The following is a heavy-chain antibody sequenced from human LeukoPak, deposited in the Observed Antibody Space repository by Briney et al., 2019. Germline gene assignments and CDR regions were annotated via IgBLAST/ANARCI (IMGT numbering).Heavy chain of an antibody. CDR1: GFTFSNAW. CDR2: IKRKTDGGTT. CDR3: TTDSGDDMDV. Sequence: GGSLRLSCAASGFTFSNAWMSWVRQAPGKGLEWVGRIKRKTDGGTTDYAAPVKGRFTISRDDSKNTLYLQIHSLKTEDSAVYYCTTDSGDDMDVWGKGTTVTVSS. J-gene: IGHJ6*03. D-gene: IGHD3-10*01. V-gene: IGHV3-15*01.